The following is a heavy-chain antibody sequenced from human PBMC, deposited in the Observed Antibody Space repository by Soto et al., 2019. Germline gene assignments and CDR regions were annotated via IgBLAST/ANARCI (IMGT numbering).Heavy chain of an antibody. CDR3: ARGDSDLAVSEAAY. D-gene: IGHD2-15*01. Sequence: QMQMQESGPRLVKPSETLSLTCTVSGASITDSYWSWIRQPPEKGLEWIGYIYFSGIANYNPSLKSLATISRDTSKNEFSLKLTSVTAADTAIYYCARGDSDLAVSEAAYWGQGTLVTVSS. CDR1: GASITDSY. CDR2: IYFSGIA. J-gene: IGHJ1*01. V-gene: IGHV4-59*01.